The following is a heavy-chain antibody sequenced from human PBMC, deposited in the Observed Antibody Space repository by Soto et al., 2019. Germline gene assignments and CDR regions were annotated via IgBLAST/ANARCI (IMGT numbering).Heavy chain of an antibody. CDR1: GGSISSGGYY. V-gene: IGHV4-31*03. CDR2: IYYSGST. J-gene: IGHJ4*02. CDR3: ARDYYDSGGYYWDY. Sequence: SETLSLTCTVSGGSISSGGYYWSWIRQHPGKGLEWIGHIYYSGSTYYNPSLKSRVTISVDTSKNQFSLKLSSVTAADTAVYYCARDYYDSGGYYWDYWGQGTLVTVSS. D-gene: IGHD3-22*01.